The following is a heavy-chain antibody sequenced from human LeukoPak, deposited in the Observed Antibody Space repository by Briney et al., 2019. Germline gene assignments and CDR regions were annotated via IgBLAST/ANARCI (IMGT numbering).Heavy chain of an antibody. D-gene: IGHD1-1*01. CDR2: ISAYNGNT. V-gene: IGHV1-18*01. CDR1: WGTFRSYS. Sequence: GGSGEGSRQGSWGTFRSYSISWGGTAPGQRVGWVGWISAYNGNTNYAQKLQGRVTMTTDTSTSTAYMELRSLRSDDTAVYYCARDTVQLESYYYGMDVWGQGTTVTVSS. J-gene: IGHJ6*02. CDR3: ARDTVQLESYYYGMDV.